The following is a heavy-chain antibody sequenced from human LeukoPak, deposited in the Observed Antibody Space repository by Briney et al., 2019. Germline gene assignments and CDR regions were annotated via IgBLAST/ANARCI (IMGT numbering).Heavy chain of an antibody. V-gene: IGHV3-21*01. CDR1: GFTFSSYS. CDR2: ISSSSSYI. Sequence: PGGSLRLSCAASGFTFSSYSMNWVRQAPGKGLEWVSSISSSSSYIYYADSVKGRFTISRDNAKNSLYLQMNSLRAEDTAVYYCARDLVVVPAAMAYGMDVWGQGTTVTVSS. J-gene: IGHJ6*02. CDR3: ARDLVVVPAAMAYGMDV. D-gene: IGHD2-2*01.